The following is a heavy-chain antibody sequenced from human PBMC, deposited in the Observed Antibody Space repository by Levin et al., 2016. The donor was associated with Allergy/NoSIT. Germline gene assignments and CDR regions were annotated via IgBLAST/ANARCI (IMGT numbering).Heavy chain of an antibody. D-gene: IGHD6-6*01. V-gene: IGHV4-30-2*01. Sequence: WIRQPPGKGLEWIGYIYHSGSTYYNPSLKSRVTISVDRSKNQFSLKLSSVTAADTAVYYCAALGSSSLSYFYWGQGTLVTVSS. CDR2: IYHSGST. CDR3: AALGSSSLSYFY. J-gene: IGHJ4*02.